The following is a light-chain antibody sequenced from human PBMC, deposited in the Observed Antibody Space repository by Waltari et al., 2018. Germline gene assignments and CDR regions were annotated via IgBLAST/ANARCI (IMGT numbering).Light chain of an antibody. CDR1: QGISSY. J-gene: IGKJ2*01. Sequence: DIQLTQSLSLLSSSVGDRVTITCRASQGISSYLTWYQKKPGKVPKLLIYGASTLQSGVPSRFSGSGSGTEFTLTISSLQPEDFATYYCQQLNDYPLTFGQGTKLQIK. V-gene: IGKV1-9*01. CDR2: GAS. CDR3: QQLNDYPLT.